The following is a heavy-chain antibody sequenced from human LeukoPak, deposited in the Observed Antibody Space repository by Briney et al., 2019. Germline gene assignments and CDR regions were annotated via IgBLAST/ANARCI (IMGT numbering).Heavy chain of an antibody. Sequence: SETLSLTCTGSGGSISNSDYYGSWIRQPPGRGLEWLGNIYYTGSASYNASLKSRVTLSVDTVNNQFSLQLTSVTAADTAVYYCARENYCTNGVCWAFDPWGPGTLVIVSS. J-gene: IGHJ5*02. V-gene: IGHV4-39*07. CDR2: IYYTGSA. D-gene: IGHD2-8*01. CDR1: GGSISNSDYY. CDR3: ARENYCTNGVCWAFDP.